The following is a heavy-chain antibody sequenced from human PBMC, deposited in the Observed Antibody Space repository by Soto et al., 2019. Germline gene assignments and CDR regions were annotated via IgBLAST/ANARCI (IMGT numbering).Heavy chain of an antibody. CDR2: FSGIRDST. D-gene: IGHD6-19*01. J-gene: IGHJ3*02. CDR3: AKDREVNLPQSRDAFDI. Sequence: PGGSLRLSCVASGFTFTNFAMNWVRQAPGKGLEWVSTFSGIRDSTFYADSVKGRFTISRDNSKNTLYLQMNSLRAEDTAVYYCAKDREVNLPQSRDAFDIWGQGTMVTVSS. CDR1: GFTFTNFA. V-gene: IGHV3-23*01.